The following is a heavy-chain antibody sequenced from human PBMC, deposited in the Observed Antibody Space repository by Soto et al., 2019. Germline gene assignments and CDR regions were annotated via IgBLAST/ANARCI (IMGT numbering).Heavy chain of an antibody. Sequence: QVQLVESGGGVVQPGRSLRLSCAASRFTFSSYAMHWVRQAPGKGLEWVAVISYDGRNKYYADSVKGRFTISRDNAKNTLYLQMNSLRAEDTAVYYCARVGFLEWLSKSKYYYYYGLDVWGQGTTVTVSS. CDR2: ISYDGRNK. D-gene: IGHD3-3*02. CDR1: RFTFSSYA. CDR3: ARVGFLEWLSKSKYYYYYGLDV. J-gene: IGHJ6*02. V-gene: IGHV3-30*04.